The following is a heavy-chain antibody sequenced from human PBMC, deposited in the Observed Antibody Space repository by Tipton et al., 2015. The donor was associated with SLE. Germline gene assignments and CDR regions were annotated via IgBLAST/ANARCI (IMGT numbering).Heavy chain of an antibody. CDR2: INHSGST. CDR3: VRDVRVRTTGNWFDP. D-gene: IGHD3-10*02. J-gene: IGHJ5*02. V-gene: IGHV4-34*01. CDR1: GGSFSGYY. Sequence: TLSLTCAVYGGSFSGYYWSWIRQPPGKGLEWIGEINHSGSTNYNPSLRSRVVISMDTSKNHFSLKLTSVTAADTAVYYCVRDVRVRTTGNWFDPWGQGTLVTVSS.